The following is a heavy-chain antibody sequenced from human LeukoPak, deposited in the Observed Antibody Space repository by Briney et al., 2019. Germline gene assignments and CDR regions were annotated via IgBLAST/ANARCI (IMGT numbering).Heavy chain of an antibody. V-gene: IGHV4-34*01. CDR3: ARGGRYCTNGVCYMRFDP. Sequence: SETLSLTRAVYGGSFSGYYWSWIRQPPGKGLEWIGEINHSGSTNYNPSLKSRVTISVDTSKNQFSLKLSSVTAADTAVYYCARGGRYCTNGVCYMRFDPWGQGTLVTVSS. CDR2: INHSGST. D-gene: IGHD2-8*01. J-gene: IGHJ5*02. CDR1: GGSFSGYY.